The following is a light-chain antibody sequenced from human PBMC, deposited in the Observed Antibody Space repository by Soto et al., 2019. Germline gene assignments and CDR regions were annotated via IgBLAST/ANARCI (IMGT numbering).Light chain of an antibody. CDR1: QGISRS. CDR2: AAS. CDR3: QQANSFPFT. V-gene: IGKV1-12*01. J-gene: IGKJ3*01. Sequence: DIQMTQSPSSVSAFLLDRVTITCRASQGISRSLAWYQQKSGEAPKLLIYAASNLQSGVPSRFSGSGSGTDFTLTITRLQPEDFATYYCQQANSFPFTFGPGTKVDIK.